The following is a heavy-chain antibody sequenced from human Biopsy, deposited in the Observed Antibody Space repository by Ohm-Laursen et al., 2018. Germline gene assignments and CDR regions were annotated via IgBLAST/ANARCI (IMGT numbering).Heavy chain of an antibody. D-gene: IGHD6-19*01. CDR2: NIPILGTG. Sequence: ASVKVSCKTPGGTFSNYGVNWVRQAPGQGLEWLGGNIPILGTGNYAQKFQDRVTVAADTSTSTATMELRSLRSDDTAVYYCALQSVAQMKNFDYWGQGTLVTVSS. V-gene: IGHV1-69*06. J-gene: IGHJ4*02. CDR1: GGTFSNYG. CDR3: ALQSVAQMKNFDY.